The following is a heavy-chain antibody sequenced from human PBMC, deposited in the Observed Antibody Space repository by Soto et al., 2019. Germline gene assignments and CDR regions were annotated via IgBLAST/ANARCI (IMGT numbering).Heavy chain of an antibody. CDR1: GYIFSNYG. CDR2: ISTYNANT. V-gene: IGHV1-18*01. J-gene: IGHJ4*02. CDR3: ARERDGSSCSSAESLHY. Sequence: ASVNVPCKASGYIFSNYGISWVRQAPGQGLEWMGWISTYNANTYYAQKFQGRVTMTTDTSTSTAYMELRSLRSDDTAVFYCARERDGSSCSSAESLHYWGQGNLVTVSA. D-gene: IGHD6-13*01.